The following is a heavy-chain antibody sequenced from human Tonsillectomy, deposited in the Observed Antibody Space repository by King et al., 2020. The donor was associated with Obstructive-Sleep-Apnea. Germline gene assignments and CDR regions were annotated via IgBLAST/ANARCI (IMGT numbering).Heavy chain of an antibody. CDR3: ARGHSSGWYYYYYGMDV. Sequence: VQLVESGGGVVQPGRSLRLSCAASGFTFSSYAMHWVRQAPGKGLEWVAVISYDGSNKYYADSVKGRFTISRDNSKNTLYLQMNSLRAEDTAVYYCARGHSSGWYYYYYGMDVWGQGTTVTVSS. V-gene: IGHV3-30-3*01. CDR2: ISYDGSNK. CDR1: GFTFSSYA. D-gene: IGHD6-19*01. J-gene: IGHJ6*02.